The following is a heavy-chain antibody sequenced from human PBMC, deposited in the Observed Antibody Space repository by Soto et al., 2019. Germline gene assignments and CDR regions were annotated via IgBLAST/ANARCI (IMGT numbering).Heavy chain of an antibody. CDR2: IIPTFGTA. J-gene: IGHJ6*02. V-gene: IGHV1-69*12. Sequence: QVQLVQSGAEVKKPGSSVKVSCKASGGTFSSYTISWVRQAPGQGLEWMGGIIPTFGTADYAQKFQGRVTITADESTSTGYMELSSLRSEDTALYYCARPSCGAACYYYGMYVWGQGTAVTVSS. D-gene: IGHD2-21*01. CDR3: ARPSCGAACYYYGMYV. CDR1: GGTFSSYT.